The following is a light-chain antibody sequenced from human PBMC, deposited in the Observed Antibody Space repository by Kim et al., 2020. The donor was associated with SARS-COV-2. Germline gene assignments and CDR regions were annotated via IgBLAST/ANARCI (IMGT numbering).Light chain of an antibody. V-gene: IGLV3-19*01. J-gene: IGLJ2*01. CDR1: SLRSYY. CDR2: GNY. Sequence: SSELTQDPAVSVALGQTVRITCQGDSLRSYYPSWYQQKPGQAPTLVIYGNYDRPSGIPDRFSGSSSGNTAYLTITGAQAEDEADYYCNSRDSSGKHVVFGGGTQLTVL. CDR3: NSRDSSGKHVV.